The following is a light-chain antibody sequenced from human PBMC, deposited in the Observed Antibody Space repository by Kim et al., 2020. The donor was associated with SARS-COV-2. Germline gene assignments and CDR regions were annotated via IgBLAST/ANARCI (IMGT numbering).Light chain of an antibody. Sequence: GESVTTTCSASSSKIGSTTVNWYHQLPGTAPNLLIYSNNRRPSGVPARFSGSKSGTSASLAISGLQSEDEAGYYCAAWDDSLNGPVFGGGTQLTVL. CDR1: SSKIGSTT. J-gene: IGLJ2*01. CDR2: SNN. V-gene: IGLV1-44*01. CDR3: AAWDDSLNGPV.